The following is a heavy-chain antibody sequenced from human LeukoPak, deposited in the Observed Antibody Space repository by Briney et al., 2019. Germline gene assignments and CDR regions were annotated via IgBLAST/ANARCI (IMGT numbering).Heavy chain of an antibody. V-gene: IGHV1-2*02. D-gene: IGHD6-19*01. J-gene: IGHJ5*02. CDR2: INPNSGGT. CDR1: GYTFTGYY. CDR3: ARDGGGEVAGNFWPHTPRWGTWFDP. Sequence: GASVKVSCKASGYTFTGYYMHWVRQAPGQGLEWMGWINPNSGGTNYAQKFQGRVTMTRDTSISTAYMELSRLRSDDTAVYYCARDGGGEVAGNFWPHTPRWGTWFDPWGQGTLVTVSS.